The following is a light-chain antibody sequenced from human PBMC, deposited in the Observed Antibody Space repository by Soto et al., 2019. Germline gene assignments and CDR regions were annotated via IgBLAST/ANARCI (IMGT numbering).Light chain of an antibody. CDR1: SSNIGAGYD. J-gene: IGLJ2*01. Sequence: QSVLTQPPSVSGAPGQRVTISCTGRSSNIGAGYDVHWYQQLPGTAPKLLIYGNSNQPSGVPDRFSGSKSGTSASLAITGLEAEDEADYCCQSYDSSLSGNVVFGGGTKLTVL. CDR2: GNS. CDR3: QSYDSSLSGNVV. V-gene: IGLV1-40*01.